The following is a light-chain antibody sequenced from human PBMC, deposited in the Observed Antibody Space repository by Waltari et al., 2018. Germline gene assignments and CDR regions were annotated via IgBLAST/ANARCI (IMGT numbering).Light chain of an antibody. J-gene: IGKJ4*01. Sequence: EIVMTQSPAILSVSPGEGVTLSCRASQSVRSHLAWYQQKPGQAPRLLIFGASTRATGFPARFSGGGSGTEFTLTITSLQSEDSAVYFCQQYDSQPLTFGGGTFVEIK. CDR1: QSVRSH. CDR2: GAS. V-gene: IGKV3-15*01. CDR3: QQYDSQPLT.